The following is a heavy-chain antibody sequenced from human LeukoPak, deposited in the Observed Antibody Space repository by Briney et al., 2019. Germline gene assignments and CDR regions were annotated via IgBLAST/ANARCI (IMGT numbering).Heavy chain of an antibody. J-gene: IGHJ4*02. V-gene: IGHV1-18*04. CDR1: GYTFTSYG. CDR3: ARERLYYDILTGYYHHNLFDH. CDR2: ISAYNGNT. D-gene: IGHD3-9*01. Sequence: GASVKVSCKASGYTFTSYGISWVRQAPGQGLEWMGWISAYNGNTNYAQKLQGRVTMTTDTSTSTAYMELRSLRSDDTAVYYCARERLYYDILTGYYHHNLFDHWGQGTLVTVSS.